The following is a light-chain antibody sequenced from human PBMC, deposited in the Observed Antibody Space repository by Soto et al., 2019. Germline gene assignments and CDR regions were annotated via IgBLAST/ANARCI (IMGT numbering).Light chain of an antibody. CDR3: QSFDRSLTAWV. CDR1: SSNIGAGYD. J-gene: IGLJ3*02. V-gene: IGLV1-40*01. CDR2: GNT. Sequence: QSVLTQPPSVSGAPGQRVTISCTGSSSNIGAGYDVHWYQQLPGTAPTLLISGNTDRPSGVPDRFSGSKSGTSASLAITGLQTEDEAEYYCQSFDRSLTAWVFGGGTKLTVL.